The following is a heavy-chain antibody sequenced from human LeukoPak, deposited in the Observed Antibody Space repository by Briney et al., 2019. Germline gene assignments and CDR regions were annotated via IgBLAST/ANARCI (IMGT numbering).Heavy chain of an antibody. V-gene: IGHV4-31*03. CDR3: ARERVSYFDN. J-gene: IGHJ4*02. CDR1: GDSISSGGYY. Sequence: PSETLSLTCTVSGDSISSGGYYWSWIRQHPGKSLEWIGYIYHSGDTYYSPSLKSRTTISVDTSKNHFSLKMTSVSAADTAVYYCARERVSYFDNWGQGTLVTVSS. CDR2: IYHSGDT.